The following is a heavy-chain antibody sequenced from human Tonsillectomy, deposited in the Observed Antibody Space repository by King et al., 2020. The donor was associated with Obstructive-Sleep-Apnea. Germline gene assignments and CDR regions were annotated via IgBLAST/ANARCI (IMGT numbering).Heavy chain of an antibody. J-gene: IGHJ4*02. V-gene: IGHV3-33*01. CDR2: LWYDGSNK. CDR3: ARDHPYDILTGYYPFDY. Sequence: VQLVESGGGVVQPGRSLRLSCAASGFTFSSYGMHWVRQAPGKGLEWVAVLWYDGSNKYYADSVKGRFTISRDNSKNTLYLQMNSLRAEDTAVYYCARDHPYDILTGYYPFDYWGQGTLVTVSS. D-gene: IGHD3-9*01. CDR1: GFTFSSYG.